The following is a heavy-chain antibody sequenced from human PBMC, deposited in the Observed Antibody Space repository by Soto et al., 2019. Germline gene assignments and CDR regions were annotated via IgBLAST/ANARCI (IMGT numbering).Heavy chain of an antibody. V-gene: IGHV3-48*02. D-gene: IGHD6-19*01. J-gene: IGHJ4*02. Sequence: EVQLVESGGNLVQPGGSLSLSCAASGFRFSNYSMNWVRQAPGNGLEWSAYITSDTKTIEYADSVRDGVTISRDTGKNSAYLQLNSLRDEDTSGYNCASSVEYHFDYWGQGSVVTVSA. CDR2: ITSDTKTI. CDR3: ASSVEYHFDY. CDR1: GFRFSNYS.